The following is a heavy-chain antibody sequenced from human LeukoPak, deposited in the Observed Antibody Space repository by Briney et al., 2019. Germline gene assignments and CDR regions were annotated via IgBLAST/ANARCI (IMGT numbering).Heavy chain of an antibody. J-gene: IGHJ4*02. CDR2: ISYDGSNK. D-gene: IGHD1-26*01. CDR1: GFTFSSYG. V-gene: IGHV3-30*03. CDR3: ARARSGSYPDF. Sequence: GSLRLSCAASGFTFSSYGMHWVRQAPGKGLEWVAVISYDGSNKYYADSVKGRFTISRDNSKNTLYLQMNSLRAEDTAVYYCARARSGSYPDFWGQGTLVTVSS.